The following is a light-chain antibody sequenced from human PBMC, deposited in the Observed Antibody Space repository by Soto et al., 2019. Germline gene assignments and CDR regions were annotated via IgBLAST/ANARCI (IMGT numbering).Light chain of an antibody. J-gene: IGLJ2*01. CDR2: EVS. CDR3: SSFTSRNTVV. Sequence: QSVLTQPASVSGSPGQSITISCTGTSSDVGAYNYVSSYQQHPGKAPKLMISEVSKRPSGVSNRFSGSKSGNTASLTISGLQDEDEAHYYCSSFTSRNTVVFGGGTQLTVL. V-gene: IGLV2-14*01. CDR1: SSDVGAYNY.